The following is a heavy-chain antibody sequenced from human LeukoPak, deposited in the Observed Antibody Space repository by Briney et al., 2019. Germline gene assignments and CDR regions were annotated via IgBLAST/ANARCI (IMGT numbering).Heavy chain of an antibody. J-gene: IGHJ6*03. CDR3: ARDYCTNGVCQAAYYYYMEV. Sequence: ASVKVSCKASGGTFSSYAISWVRQAPGQGLEWMGGIIPIFGTANYAQKFQGRVTITADESTSTAYMELSSLRSEDTAVYYCARDYCTNGVCQAAYYYYMEVWGKGTTVTVSS. V-gene: IGHV1-69*01. CDR2: IIPIFGTA. CDR1: GGTFSSYA. D-gene: IGHD2-8*01.